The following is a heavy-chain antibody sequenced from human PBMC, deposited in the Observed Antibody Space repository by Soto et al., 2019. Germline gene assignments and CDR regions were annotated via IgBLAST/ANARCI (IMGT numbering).Heavy chain of an antibody. CDR3: ARAAGLSQYNYYINV. CDR2: ISFDGSNR. CDR1: GFTFSSYG. D-gene: IGHD6-19*01. J-gene: IGHJ6*03. V-gene: IGHV3-33*01. Sequence: QVQLVESGGGVVQPGRSLRLSCAASGFTFSSYGMHWVRQAPGKGLEWVAIISFDGSNRYYADSVKGRFTISRDSSKNTLYLQVNSLRAEDTAVYYCARAAGLSQYNYYINVWGKGTTVTVSS.